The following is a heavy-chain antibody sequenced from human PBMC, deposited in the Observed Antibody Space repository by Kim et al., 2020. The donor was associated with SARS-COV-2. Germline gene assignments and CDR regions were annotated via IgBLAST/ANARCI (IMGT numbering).Heavy chain of an antibody. D-gene: IGHD3-22*01. J-gene: IGHJ4*02. V-gene: IGHV3-30*04. Sequence: GGSLRLSCAASGFRLSMYAMHWVRQAPGKGLEWVGLMNCDRSIEYYADSMKGRFTISRDNAKNTLYLQMNSLRGDDSAVYYCARRYDSKDYVDYWGQGTL. CDR3: ARRYDSKDYVDY. CDR1: GFRLSMYA. CDR2: MNCDRSIE.